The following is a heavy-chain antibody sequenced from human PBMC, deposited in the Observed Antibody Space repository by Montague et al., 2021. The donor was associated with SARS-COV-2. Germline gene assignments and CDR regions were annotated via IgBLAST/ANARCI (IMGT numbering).Heavy chain of an antibody. D-gene: IGHD3-22*01. CDR1: GGSISSYY. CDR2: IDYSGST. V-gene: IGHV4-59*13. J-gene: IGHJ4*02. CDR3: ARDSHYYDSSGHFDY. Sequence: SETLSLTCTVSGGSISSYYWSWIRQPPGKGLEWIGYIDYSGSTNYNPSLKSRVTISVDTSKNQFSLKLSSVTAADMAVYYCARDSHYYDSSGHFDYWGQGTLVTVS.